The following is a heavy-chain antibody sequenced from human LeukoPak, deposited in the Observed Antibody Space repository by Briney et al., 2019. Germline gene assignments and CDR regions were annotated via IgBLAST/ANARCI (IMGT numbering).Heavy chain of an antibody. CDR1: GFTFGSSW. Sequence: GGSLRLSCAASGFTFGSSWMHWVRRAPGKGLDWVSRINSDGSSIAYADSVKGRFTISRDNAKNSLYLQMNSLRAEDTALYYCAKALGDAFDIWGQGTMVTVSS. V-gene: IGHV3-74*01. CDR2: INSDGSSI. CDR3: AKALGDAFDI. D-gene: IGHD6-6*01. J-gene: IGHJ3*02.